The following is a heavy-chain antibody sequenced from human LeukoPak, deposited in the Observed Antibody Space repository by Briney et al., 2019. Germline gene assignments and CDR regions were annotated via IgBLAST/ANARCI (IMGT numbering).Heavy chain of an antibody. V-gene: IGHV3-66*01. CDR3: ARGHYSNRL. D-gene: IGHD2-2*01. CDR2: IYIDGGT. Sequence: GGSLRLSCAASGFTVSSKYMSSVRQAPGEGLEWVSVIYIDGGTYYADSVKGRFTIPRDNSKNTLLLQMNSLRAEDTAVYYCARGHYSNRLGGQGTLVTVSS. J-gene: IGHJ4*02. CDR1: GFTVSSKY.